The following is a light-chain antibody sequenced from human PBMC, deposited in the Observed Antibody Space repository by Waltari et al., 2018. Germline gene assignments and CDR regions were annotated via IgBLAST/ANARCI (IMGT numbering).Light chain of an antibody. V-gene: IGKV3-11*01. CDR3: HHYYIPPLT. J-gene: IGKJ5*01. CDR1: QSVNNY. CDR2: DAS. Sequence: EIVLTQSPATLSLSPGERATLSCRASQSVNNYLAWYHQTPGQAPRLLMYDASNRATGTPARFSGSGSGTDFTLTISSLQAEDVAGYYCHHYYIPPLTFGQGTRLEIK.